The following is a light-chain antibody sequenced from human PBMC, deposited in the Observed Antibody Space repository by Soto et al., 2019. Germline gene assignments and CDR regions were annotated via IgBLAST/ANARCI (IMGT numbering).Light chain of an antibody. CDR2: AAS. CDR3: QQRSNWPRT. CDR1: QSIVTY. V-gene: IGKV1-39*01. Sequence: DIQMTQSPSSLSASVGDRVTITCRASQSIVTYLNWYLQKPGKAPKLLIYAASNLQSGVPSRFSGSGSGTDFTLTISSLQPEDFALYYCQQRSNWPRTFGQGTKVHIK. J-gene: IGKJ1*01.